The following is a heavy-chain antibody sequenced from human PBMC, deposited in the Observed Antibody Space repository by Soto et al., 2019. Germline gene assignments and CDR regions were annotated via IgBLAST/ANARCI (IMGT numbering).Heavy chain of an antibody. J-gene: IGHJ4*02. CDR3: VRGRSYSVYDF. CDR1: GGSISGHA. CDR2: IYPSGST. V-gene: IGHV4-4*07. D-gene: IGHD5-12*01. Sequence: SETLSLTCTVSGGSISGHAWIWVRQPAGRGLEWIGHIYPSGSTSYNPSLRSRVTMSLDTSKNQIFLNLTSVTAADTAVFYCVRGRSYSVYDFWGQGNLVTVSS.